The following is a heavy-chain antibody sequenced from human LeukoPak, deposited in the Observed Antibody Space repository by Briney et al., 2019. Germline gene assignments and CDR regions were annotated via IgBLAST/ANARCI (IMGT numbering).Heavy chain of an antibody. V-gene: IGHV3-33*01. Sequence: RPGGSLRLSCAASVFSLSNYGMHWVRQAPGKGLEWVAALLYDGNTKHYADSVKGRFTISRDISKNTFYLQMNSLTAEDTAVYYCARGHRRRIHYYYMDVWGKGTTVAVSS. CDR1: VFSLSNYG. CDR3: ARGHRRRIHYYYMDV. J-gene: IGHJ6*03. D-gene: IGHD1-14*01. CDR2: LLYDGNTK.